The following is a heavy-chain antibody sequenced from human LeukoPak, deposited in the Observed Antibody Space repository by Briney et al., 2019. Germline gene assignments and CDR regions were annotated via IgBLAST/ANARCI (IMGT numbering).Heavy chain of an antibody. V-gene: IGHV3-30*01. CDR3: ARDEYNNYGSGGWFDP. J-gene: IGHJ5*02. CDR1: GFIFTHHA. Sequence: PGGSLRLSCAASGFIFTHHAIHWVRQVPGKGLEWLGVTSYDGKNIHYSASAKGRFTIFRDNSKNTVYLQVNNVRPEDTAIYFCARDEYNNYGSGGWFDPWGLGTLVTVSS. D-gene: IGHD3-10*01. CDR2: TSYDGKNI.